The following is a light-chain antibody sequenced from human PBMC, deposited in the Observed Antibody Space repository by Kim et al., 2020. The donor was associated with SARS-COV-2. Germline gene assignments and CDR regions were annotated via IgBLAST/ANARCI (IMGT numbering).Light chain of an antibody. Sequence: DIQMTQSPSSLSASVGDRVTITCRASQGISNSLAWYQQKPGKGPKVLIYDASTLQSGVPSRFSGSGSGTDFTLTISSLQSEDVATYYCQQYNSAPWTLGQGTKVDIK. CDR3: QQYNSAPWT. J-gene: IGKJ1*01. CDR2: DAS. CDR1: QGISNS. V-gene: IGKV1-27*01.